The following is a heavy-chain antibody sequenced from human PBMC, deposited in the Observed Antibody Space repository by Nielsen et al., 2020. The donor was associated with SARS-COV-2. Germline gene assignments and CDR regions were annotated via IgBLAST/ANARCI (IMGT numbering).Heavy chain of an antibody. CDR1: GGSISPFY. J-gene: IGHJ4*02. V-gene: IGHV4-59*08. CDR2: IYYSGST. D-gene: IGHD6-19*01. CDR3: ARHLPVAGDPAFDY. Sequence: SETLSLTCNVSGGSISPFYWSWIRQPPGKALEWIAYIYYSGSTNYNPSFKTRATKSVDTSKKQLSLRLSSVTAADTAVYYCARHLPVAGDPAFDYWGQGTLVTVSS.